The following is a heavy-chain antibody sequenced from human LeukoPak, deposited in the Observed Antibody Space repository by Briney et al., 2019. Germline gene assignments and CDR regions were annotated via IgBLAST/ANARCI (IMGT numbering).Heavy chain of an antibody. D-gene: IGHD3-22*01. CDR3: ARGSYDSSGYYYLIRQHFDY. CDR1: GGSFSGYY. CDR2: INHSGST. V-gene: IGHV4-34*01. Sequence: SETLSLTCAVYGGSFSGYYWSWIRQPPGKGLEWIGEINHSGSTNCNPSLKSRVTISVDTSKNQFSLKLSSVTAADTAVYYCARGSYDSSGYYYLIRQHFDYWGQGTLVTVSS. J-gene: IGHJ4*02.